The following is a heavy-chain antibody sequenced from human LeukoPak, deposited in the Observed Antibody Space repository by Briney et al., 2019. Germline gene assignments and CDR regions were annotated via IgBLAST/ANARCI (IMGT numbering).Heavy chain of an antibody. Sequence: PSETLSLTCTVSGGSISSGDYYWSWIRQPPGKGLEWVGYIYYSGSTYYNPSLKSRVTISVDTSKNQFSLKLSSVTAADTAVYYCARAGGIAMFDPWGQGTLVTVSS. CDR1: GGSISSGDYY. D-gene: IGHD6-13*01. CDR3: ARAGGIAMFDP. CDR2: IYYSGST. J-gene: IGHJ5*02. V-gene: IGHV4-30-4*01.